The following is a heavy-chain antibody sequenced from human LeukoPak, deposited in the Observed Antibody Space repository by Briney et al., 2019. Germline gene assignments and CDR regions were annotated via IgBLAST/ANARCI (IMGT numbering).Heavy chain of an antibody. J-gene: IGHJ4*02. V-gene: IGHV4-59*08. CDR1: GGSISSYY. Sequence: SETLSLTCTVSGGSISSYYWSWIRQPPGKGLEWIGYIYYSGSTNYNPSLKSRVTISVDTSKNQFSLKLSSVTAADTAVYYCARLNPSSSSFQFTPYYFDYWGQGTLVTVSP. CDR3: ARLNPSSSSFQFTPYYFDY. CDR2: IYYSGST. D-gene: IGHD6-13*01.